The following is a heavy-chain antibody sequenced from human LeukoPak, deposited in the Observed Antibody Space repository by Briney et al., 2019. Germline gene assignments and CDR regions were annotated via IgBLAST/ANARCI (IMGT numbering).Heavy chain of an antibody. D-gene: IGHD4-23*01. V-gene: IGHV3-30*14. CDR2: ISYDGSNK. J-gene: IGHJ4*02. CDR1: GFTFSSYY. Sequence: GGSLTLSCTASGFTFSSYYMHWVRQAPGKGLEWVAVISYDGSNKYYADSVKGRFTISRDNSKHTLYLQMGSLRAEDMAVYYCARDIRYGGTDYWGQGTLVTVSS. CDR3: ARDIRYGGTDY.